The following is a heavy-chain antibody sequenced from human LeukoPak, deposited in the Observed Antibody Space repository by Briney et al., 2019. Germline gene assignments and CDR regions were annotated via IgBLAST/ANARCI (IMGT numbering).Heavy chain of an antibody. CDR3: ARGHPPYGS. CDR2: INHSGST. D-gene: IGHD3-10*01. Sequence: PSETLSLTCAVYGGSFSGYYWSWSRQPPGKGLEWIGEINHSGSTNYNPSLKSRVTISVDTSKNQSSLKLSSVTAADTAVYYCARGHPPYGSWGQGTLVTVSS. V-gene: IGHV4-34*01. CDR1: GGSFSGYY. J-gene: IGHJ5*02.